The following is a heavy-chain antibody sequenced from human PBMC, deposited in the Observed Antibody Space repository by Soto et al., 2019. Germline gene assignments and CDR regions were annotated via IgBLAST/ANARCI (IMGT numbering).Heavy chain of an antibody. J-gene: IGHJ6*02. D-gene: IGHD3-10*01. Sequence: QITLKESGPTLVKPTQTLTLTCTFSGFSLSTSGVAVGWIRQPPGKALEWLALIYWDDDRRYSPSLKSRLTITKDASKNQVVLTMTNMDPVDTATYYCAHSHKKRDYYGSGSFYKAFYYGMDVWGQGTTVTVSS. V-gene: IGHV2-5*02. CDR3: AHSHKKRDYYGSGSFYKAFYYGMDV. CDR2: IYWDDDR. CDR1: GFSLSTSGVA.